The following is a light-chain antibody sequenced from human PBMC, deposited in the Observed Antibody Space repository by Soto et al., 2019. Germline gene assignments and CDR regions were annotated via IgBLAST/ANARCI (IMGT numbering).Light chain of an antibody. V-gene: IGKV1D-12*01. CDR2: AVS. Sequence: DIQMTQSPSSVSASVGDRVTITCRASQGISSWLAWYQQKPGKAPKLLIYAVSSLHSGVPTRYSGRGSGTDFTLTISSLQPEDFATDYCYRANSFPITFGQGTRLEIK. CDR3: YRANSFPIT. CDR1: QGISSW. J-gene: IGKJ5*01.